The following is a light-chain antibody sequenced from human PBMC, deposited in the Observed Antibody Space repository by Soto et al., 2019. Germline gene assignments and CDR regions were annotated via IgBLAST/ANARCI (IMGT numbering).Light chain of an antibody. CDR1: QDISKN. CDR3: QQYDNLLPIT. Sequence: IQMTQSPSSLSASVGDRVTITCQASQDISKNLNWYQQKPGKAPKLLIYDASSLLTGVPSRFSGSGTATHFTFPISSLQPENIATYYCQQYDNLLPITFGQGTRLQIK. J-gene: IGKJ5*01. CDR2: DAS. V-gene: IGKV1-33*01.